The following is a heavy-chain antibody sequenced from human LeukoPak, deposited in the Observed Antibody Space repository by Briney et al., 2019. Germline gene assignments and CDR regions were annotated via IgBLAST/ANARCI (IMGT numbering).Heavy chain of an antibody. D-gene: IGHD3-10*01. CDR1: GYTFTSYG. CDR3: ARDPITMVRGVIIRFDY. J-gene: IGHJ4*02. Sequence: ASVKVSCKASGYTFTSYGISWVRQAPGQGLEWMGWISAYNGNTNYAQKLQGRVTMTTDTSTSTAYMELRSLRSDDTAVYYCARDPITMVRGVIIRFDYWGQGTLVTVPS. V-gene: IGHV1-18*01. CDR2: ISAYNGNT.